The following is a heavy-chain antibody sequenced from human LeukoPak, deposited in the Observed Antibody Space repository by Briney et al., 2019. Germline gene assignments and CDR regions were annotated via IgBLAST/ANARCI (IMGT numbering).Heavy chain of an antibody. J-gene: IGHJ5*02. V-gene: IGHV3-21*01. CDR1: GFTFSSYS. Sequence: GGSLRLSCAASGFTFSSYSMNWVRQAPGKGLEWVSSISSSSSYIYYADSVKGRFTISRDNAKNTLYLQMNSLRAEDTAVYYCARDRASRTIFGVVNTGNWFDPWGQGTLVTVSS. D-gene: IGHD3-3*01. CDR2: ISSSSSYI. CDR3: ARDRASRTIFGVVNTGNWFDP.